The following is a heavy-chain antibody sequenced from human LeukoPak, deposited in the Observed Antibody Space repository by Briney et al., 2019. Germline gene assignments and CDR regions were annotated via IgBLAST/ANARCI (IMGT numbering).Heavy chain of an antibody. CDR2: INWNGGST. CDR1: GFTFDDYG. J-gene: IGHJ4*02. V-gene: IGHV3-20*04. D-gene: IGHD6-19*01. Sequence: GGSLRLSCAASGFTFDDYGMSWVRQAPGKWLEWVSGINWNGGSTGYADSVKGRFTISRDDAKNSLYLQMNSLRAEDTALYYCARGPGQWLTTFDYWGQGTLVTVSS. CDR3: ARGPGQWLTTFDY.